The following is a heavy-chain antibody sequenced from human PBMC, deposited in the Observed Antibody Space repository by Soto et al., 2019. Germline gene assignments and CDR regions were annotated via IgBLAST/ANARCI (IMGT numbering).Heavy chain of an antibody. D-gene: IGHD5-18*01. CDR3: ATHNSYGWYFDY. Sequence: TGVSLRLSCSASGFTFSSYEMNWVRQAPGKGLEWVSYISSSGSTIYYADSVRGRFTISRDNAKNSLYLQMNSLRAEDTAVYYCATHNSYGWYFDYWGQGTLVTVSS. CDR2: ISSSGSTI. CDR1: GFTFSSYE. J-gene: IGHJ4*02. V-gene: IGHV3-48*03.